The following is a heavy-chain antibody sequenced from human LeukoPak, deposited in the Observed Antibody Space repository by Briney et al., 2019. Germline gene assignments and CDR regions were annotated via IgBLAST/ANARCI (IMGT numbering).Heavy chain of an antibody. CDR3: ARDLGSGWYRAFDI. CDR1: GFTFSSYE. Sequence: PGGSLRLSCAASGFTFSSYEMNWVRQAPGKGLEWVSYISSSGSTIYYADSVKGRFTISRGNAKNSLYLQMNSLRAEDTAVYYCARDLGSGWYRAFDIWGQGTMVTVSS. J-gene: IGHJ3*02. CDR2: ISSSGSTI. V-gene: IGHV3-48*03. D-gene: IGHD6-19*01.